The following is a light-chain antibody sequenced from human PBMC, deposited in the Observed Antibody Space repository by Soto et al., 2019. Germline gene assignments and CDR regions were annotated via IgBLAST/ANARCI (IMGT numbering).Light chain of an antibody. CDR3: QQRSNWPPT. V-gene: IGKV3-11*01. CDR2: DAS. J-gene: IGKJ4*01. CDR1: QSVSSY. Sequence: EIVLTQSPATLSLSPGESATLSCRANQSVSSYLAWYQHKPGQAPRLLIYDASNRATGIPARFSGSGSGTDFTLTISSLAPEDFAVYYCQQRSNWPPTFGGGTKVEIK.